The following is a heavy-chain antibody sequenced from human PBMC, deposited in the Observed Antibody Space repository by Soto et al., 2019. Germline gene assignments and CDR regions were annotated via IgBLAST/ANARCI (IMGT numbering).Heavy chain of an antibody. CDR3: ASAPGGRGYYADY. J-gene: IGHJ4*02. D-gene: IGHD3-3*01. CDR2: IIPIFGTA. CDR1: GGTFSSYA. Sequence: QVQLVQSGAEVKKPGSSVKVSCKASGGTFSSYAISWVRQAPGQGLEWMGGIIPIFGTANYAQKFQGRVTXTXDXXTSTAYMELSSRRSEDTDGYYCASAPGGRGYYADYWGQGTLVSVSS. V-gene: IGHV1-69*05.